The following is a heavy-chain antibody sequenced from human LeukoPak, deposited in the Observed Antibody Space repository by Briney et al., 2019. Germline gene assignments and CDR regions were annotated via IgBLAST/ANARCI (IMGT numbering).Heavy chain of an antibody. CDR3: ARDPSVSYYYDSSGFPFDAFDI. V-gene: IGHV1-69*13. CDR1: GGTFSSYA. J-gene: IGHJ3*02. CDR2: IIPIFGTA. D-gene: IGHD3-22*01. Sequence: SVKVSCKASGGTFSSYAISWVRQAPGQGLEWVGGIIPIFGTANYAQKFQGRVTITADESTSTAYMELSSLRSEDTAVYYCARDPSVSYYYDSSGFPFDAFDIWGQGTMVTVSS.